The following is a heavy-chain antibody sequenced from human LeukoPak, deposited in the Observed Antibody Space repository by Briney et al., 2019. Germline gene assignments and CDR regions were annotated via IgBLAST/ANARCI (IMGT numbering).Heavy chain of an antibody. D-gene: IGHD3-3*01. J-gene: IGHJ6*03. Sequence: SVKASCKASGGIFSSHAISWVRQAPGQGLEWMGGIIPIFGTANYAQKFQGRVTITADESTSTAYMELSSLRSEDTAVYYCARRSGPYYYYMDVWGKGTTVTVSS. V-gene: IGHV1-69*01. CDR1: GGIFSSHA. CDR3: ARRSGPYYYYMDV. CDR2: IIPIFGTA.